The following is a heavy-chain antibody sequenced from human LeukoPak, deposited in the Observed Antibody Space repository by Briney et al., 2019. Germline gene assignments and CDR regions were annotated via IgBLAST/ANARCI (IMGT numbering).Heavy chain of an antibody. CDR1: GFTFSSYA. J-gene: IGHJ4*02. CDR3: AKDLIVNSNWYYFDS. Sequence: GGSLRLSCAASGFTFSSYAMSWVRQAPGKGLEWVSAISGSGGSTYYADSVKGRFTISRDNSKNTLYLQMNSLRAEDTAVYYCAKDLIVNSNWYYFDSWGQGTLVTVSS. CDR2: ISGSGGST. D-gene: IGHD6-13*01. V-gene: IGHV3-23*01.